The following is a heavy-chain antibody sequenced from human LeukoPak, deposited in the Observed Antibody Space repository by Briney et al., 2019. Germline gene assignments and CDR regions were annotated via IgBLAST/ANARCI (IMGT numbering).Heavy chain of an antibody. CDR2: ISGSGGST. Sequence: GGSLRLSCAAPGFTISSYAMSWVRQAPGKGLEWVSGISGSGGSTYYADSVKGRFTISRDNSKNTLYLQMNSLRAEDTAVYYCAKHYDSSGYFYYYYMDVWGKGTTVTVSS. V-gene: IGHV3-23*01. J-gene: IGHJ6*03. D-gene: IGHD3-22*01. CDR3: AKHYDSSGYFYYYYMDV. CDR1: GFTISSYA.